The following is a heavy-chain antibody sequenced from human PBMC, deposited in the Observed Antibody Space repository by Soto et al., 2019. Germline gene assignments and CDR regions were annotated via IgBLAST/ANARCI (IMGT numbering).Heavy chain of an antibody. CDR3: ARQPRGLQPVEVVTALLLHYYGMDV. D-gene: IGHD2-21*02. CDR2: IYYSGST. J-gene: IGHJ6*02. CDR1: GGSISSGDYY. V-gene: IGHV4-30-4*01. Sequence: LSETLSLTCTVSGGSISSGDYYWSWIRQPPGKSLEWIGYIYYSGSTYYNPSLKSRVTISVDTSKNQFSLKLSSVTAAVTAVYYCARQPRGLQPVEVVTALLLHYYGMDVWGQVPTVTLSS.